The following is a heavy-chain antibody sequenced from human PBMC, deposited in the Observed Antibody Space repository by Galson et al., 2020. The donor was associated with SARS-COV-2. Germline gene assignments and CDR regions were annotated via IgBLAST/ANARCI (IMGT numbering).Heavy chain of an antibody. V-gene: IGHV3-33*01. CDR1: GFTFSNHG. CDR2: IWFDGSHE. D-gene: IGHD2-2*01. J-gene: IGHJ6*03. CDR3: ARIGRVGFGSTQDTYYMDV. Sequence: GGSLRLSCAPSGFTFSNHGMHWVRQAPGTGLEWVSIIWFDGSHEGYADAVTGRFIISRDNSKNRLYLQMNSLRADDTAVYYCARIGRVGFGSTQDTYYMDVWGNGTTVTVSS.